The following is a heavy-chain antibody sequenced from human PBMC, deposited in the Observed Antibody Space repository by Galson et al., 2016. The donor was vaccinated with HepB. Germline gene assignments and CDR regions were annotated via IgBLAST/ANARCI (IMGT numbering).Heavy chain of an antibody. J-gene: IGHJ3*01. Sequence: PALVKPTQTLTLTCTFSGFSLSTSGMSVSWIRQPPGKALEWLALITWDDDIYYSPSLTTRLTVSKDTSNNQVVLTMTNMDPLDTGTYYCARIHLTTGRLDAFDVWGQGTLVTVSS. V-gene: IGHV2-70*01. CDR3: ARIHLTTGRLDAFDV. CDR1: GFSLSTSGMS. D-gene: IGHD1-1*01. CDR2: ITWDDDI.